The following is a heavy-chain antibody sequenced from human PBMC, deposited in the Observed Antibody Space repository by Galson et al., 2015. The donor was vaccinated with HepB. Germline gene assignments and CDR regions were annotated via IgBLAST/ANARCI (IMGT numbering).Heavy chain of an antibody. Sequence: SLRLSCATSGFTFSTYSMNWVRQAPGKGLEWVSYISSSTTTIYYADSVKGRFTISRDDAQNSLSLQMDSLTDEDTAVYYCARDGGTFDYWGQGTLVTVSS. CDR2: ISSSTTTI. CDR3: ARDGGTFDY. J-gene: IGHJ4*02. D-gene: IGHD6-25*01. V-gene: IGHV3-48*02. CDR1: GFTFSTYS.